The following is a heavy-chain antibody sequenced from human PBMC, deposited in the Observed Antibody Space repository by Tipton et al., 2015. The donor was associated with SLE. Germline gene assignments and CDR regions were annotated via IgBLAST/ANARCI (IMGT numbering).Heavy chain of an antibody. D-gene: IGHD4-23*01. Sequence: TLSLTCSVSGDSISSSSYYWGWIRQSPGKGLEWIGSIYYSGSTYYNPSLKSRVTMSVDTSKSQFSLQLTSVTAADTAVYYCARETVVTPMGYYYYGLDVWGQGTTVTVSS. V-gene: IGHV4-39*07. J-gene: IGHJ6*02. CDR3: ARETVVTPMGYYYYGLDV. CDR2: IYYSGST. CDR1: GDSISSSSYY.